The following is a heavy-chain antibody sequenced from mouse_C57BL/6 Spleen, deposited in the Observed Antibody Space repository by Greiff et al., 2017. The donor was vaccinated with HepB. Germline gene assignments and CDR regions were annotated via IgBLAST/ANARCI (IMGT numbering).Heavy chain of an antibody. CDR2: IYPGSGST. CDR3: ARSDGGLYYAMDY. Sequence: VQLQHPGAELVKPGASVKMSCKASGYTFTSYWITWVKQRPGQGLEWIGDIYPGSGSTNYNEKFKSKATLTVDTSSSTAYMQLSSLTSEDSAVYYCARSDGGLYYAMDYWGQGTSVTVSS. J-gene: IGHJ4*01. CDR1: GYTFTSYW. V-gene: IGHV1-55*01.